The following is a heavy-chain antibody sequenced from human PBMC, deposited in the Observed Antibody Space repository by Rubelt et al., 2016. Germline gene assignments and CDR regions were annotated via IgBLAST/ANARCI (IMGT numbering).Heavy chain of an antibody. CDR1: GFTFSSHD. V-gene: IGHV3-23*01. Sequence: EVRLLESGGGLVQPGGSQRLSCAASGFTFSSHDMSWVRQAPGKGLQWVSSISGSGGYTGYADSVKGRFTISRDNSRNTLLLQMNSLRTEDTAVYRCARGNSGSYFSYPYDYRGQGTLVTASS. J-gene: IGHJ4*02. D-gene: IGHD1-26*01. CDR2: ISGSGGYT. CDR3: ARGNSGSYFSYPYDY.